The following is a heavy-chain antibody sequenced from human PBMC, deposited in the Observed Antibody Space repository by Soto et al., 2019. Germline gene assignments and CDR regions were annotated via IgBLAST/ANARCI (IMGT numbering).Heavy chain of an antibody. CDR2: IWYDGSNK. D-gene: IGHD6-19*01. CDR1: GFTFSSYG. CDR3: AKGPSPQYIAVAPDY. Sequence: GGSLRLSCAASGFTFSSYGMHWVRQAPGKGLEWVAVIWYDGSNKYYADSVKGRFTISRDNSKNTLYLQMNSLRAEDTAVYYCAKGPSPQYIAVAPDYWGQGTLVTVSS. J-gene: IGHJ4*02. V-gene: IGHV3-33*06.